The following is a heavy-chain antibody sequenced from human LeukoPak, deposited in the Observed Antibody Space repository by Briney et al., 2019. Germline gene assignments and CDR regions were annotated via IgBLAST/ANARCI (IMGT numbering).Heavy chain of an antibody. CDR1: GGSFSGYY. V-gene: IGHV4-34*01. J-gene: IGHJ6*02. Sequence: SETLSLTCAVYGGSFSGYYWSWIRQPPGKGLEWIGEINHSGSTNYNPSLKSRVTISVDTSKNQFSLKLSSVTAADTAVYYCASDGAGTRYYGMDVWGQGTTVTVSS. CDR3: ASDGAGTRYYGMDV. CDR2: INHSGST. D-gene: IGHD6-19*01.